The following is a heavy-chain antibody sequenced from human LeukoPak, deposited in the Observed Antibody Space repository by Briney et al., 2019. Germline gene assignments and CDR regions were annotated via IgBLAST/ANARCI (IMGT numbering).Heavy chain of an antibody. V-gene: IGHV3-48*04. CDR3: AIPPLSGTGSSRPLAGMDV. Sequence: GGSLRLSCAASGFMFSAYAMNWVRQAPGKGLEWVSYISHTGSTMSYADSVKGRFTISRDNARNSLYLQMNSLRAEDTAVYYCAIPPLSGTGSSRPLAGMDVWGQGTTVTVSS. D-gene: IGHD3-10*01. CDR1: GFMFSAYA. CDR2: ISHTGSTM. J-gene: IGHJ6*02.